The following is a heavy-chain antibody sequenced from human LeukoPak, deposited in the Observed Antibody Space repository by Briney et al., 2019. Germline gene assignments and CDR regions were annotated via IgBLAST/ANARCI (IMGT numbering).Heavy chain of an antibody. Sequence: PSETLSLTCTVSGGSISSGDYYWSWIRQPPGKGLEWIGYIYYSGSTYYNPSLKSRVTISVDTSKNQFSLKLSSVTAADTAVYYCAATIVATILFDYWGQGTLVTVSS. CDR2: IYYSGST. D-gene: IGHD5-12*01. CDR1: GGSISSGDYY. J-gene: IGHJ4*02. CDR3: AATIVATILFDY. V-gene: IGHV4-30-4*01.